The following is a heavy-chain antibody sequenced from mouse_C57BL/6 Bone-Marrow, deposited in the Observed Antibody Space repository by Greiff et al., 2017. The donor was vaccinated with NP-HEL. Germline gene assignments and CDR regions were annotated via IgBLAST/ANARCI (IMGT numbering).Heavy chain of an antibody. D-gene: IGHD4-1*01. CDR2: ISSGGSYT. CDR3: ARHWDGGSWFAY. CDR1: GFTFSSYG. J-gene: IGHJ3*01. Sequence: EVQRVESGGDLVKPGGSLKLSCAASGFTFSSYGMSWVRQTPAKRLEWVATISSGGSYTYYPDSVKGRFTISRDNAKNTLYLQMSSLKSEDTAMYYCARHWDGGSWFAYWGQGTLVTVSA. V-gene: IGHV5-6*01.